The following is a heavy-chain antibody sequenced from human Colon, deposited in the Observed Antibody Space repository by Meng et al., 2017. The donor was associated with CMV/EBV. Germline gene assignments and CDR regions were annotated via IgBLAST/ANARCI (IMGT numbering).Heavy chain of an antibody. CDR3: TGGGY. V-gene: IGHV3-7*02. Sequence: VQLLGAGGGLVEPGGSLRLSCAASGFSFSSSWMFWVRQAPARGLEWTANVKPDGSDKFYVDSVKGRFTISRDNAKNSLYLQMNSLRVEDTAVYYCTGGGYWGQGILVTVSS. CDR2: VKPDGSDK. J-gene: IGHJ4*02. CDR1: GFSFSSSW. D-gene: IGHD3-16*01.